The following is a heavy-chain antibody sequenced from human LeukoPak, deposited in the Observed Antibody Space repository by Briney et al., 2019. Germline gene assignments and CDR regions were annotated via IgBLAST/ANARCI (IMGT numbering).Heavy chain of an antibody. V-gene: IGHV1-69*06. D-gene: IGHD1-26*01. CDR3: ARDYSGGDPYFDY. J-gene: IGHJ4*02. CDR2: IIPIFGTA. CDR1: GGTFISYA. Sequence: SVKVSSTASGGTFISYAISWVRQAPGHGLEWMGGIIPIFGTAKYAQKFQGRVTITADKSTRTDYMEISRPRSEDTAAYYTARDYSGGDPYFDYWGQGTLVTVSS.